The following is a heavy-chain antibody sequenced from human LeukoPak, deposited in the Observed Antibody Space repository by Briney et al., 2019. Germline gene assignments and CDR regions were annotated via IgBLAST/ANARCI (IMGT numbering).Heavy chain of an antibody. CDR1: GFTFSSYG. Sequence: GGSLRLSCAASGFTFSSYGMHWVRQAPGKGLEWVAFIRYDGSNKYYADSVKGRFTISRDNSKNTLYLQMNSPRAEDTAVYYCAKDLPSYDFWSGSMYWGQGTLVTVSS. D-gene: IGHD3-3*01. J-gene: IGHJ4*02. V-gene: IGHV3-30*02. CDR3: AKDLPSYDFWSGSMY. CDR2: IRYDGSNK.